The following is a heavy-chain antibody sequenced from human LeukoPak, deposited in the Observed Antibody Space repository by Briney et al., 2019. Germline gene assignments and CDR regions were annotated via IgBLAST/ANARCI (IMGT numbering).Heavy chain of an antibody. V-gene: IGHV3-23*01. D-gene: IGHD6-19*01. Sequence: GGSLRLSCAASGFTFSSYAMSWVRQATGKGLEWVSAIRGSGGSTYYAESVKGRFTISRDNVKNSLYLQMNSLRAEDTAVYYCVTGARSSGWYEGPYWGQGTLVTISS. CDR1: GFTFSSYA. J-gene: IGHJ4*02. CDR3: VTGARSSGWYEGPY. CDR2: IRGSGGST.